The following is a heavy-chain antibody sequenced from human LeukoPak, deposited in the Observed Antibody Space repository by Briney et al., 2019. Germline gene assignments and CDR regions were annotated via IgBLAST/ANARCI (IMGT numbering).Heavy chain of an antibody. J-gene: IGHJ4*02. CDR2: IFYSGST. CDR3: ARDRSYYYDSSGSPHFDY. V-gene: IGHV4-39*07. Sequence: PSETLSLTCTVSGGSISTSNYYWGWIRQPPGKGLEWIGNIFYSGSTYYSPSLRSRVTISLDTSRNQFSLKLNSVTAADTAVYYCARDRSYYYDSSGSPHFDYWGQGTLVTVSS. D-gene: IGHD3-22*01. CDR1: GGSISTSNYY.